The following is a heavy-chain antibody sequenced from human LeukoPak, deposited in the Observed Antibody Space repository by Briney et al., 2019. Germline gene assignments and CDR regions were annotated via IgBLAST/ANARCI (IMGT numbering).Heavy chain of an antibody. D-gene: IGHD5-18*01. Sequence: SEALSLTCTVSGGSLSSYYWSWVRQPPGKGLEWIGYIYYSGSTNYNPSLKSRVTISVDTSKNQFSLKLSSVTAADTAVYYCAREDTAMVNWFAPWGQGTLVTVSS. CDR1: GGSLSSYY. CDR2: IYYSGST. J-gene: IGHJ5*02. V-gene: IGHV4-59*01. CDR3: AREDTAMVNWFAP.